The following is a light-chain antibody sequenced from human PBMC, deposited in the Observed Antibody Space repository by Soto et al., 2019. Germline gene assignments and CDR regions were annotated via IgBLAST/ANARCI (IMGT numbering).Light chain of an antibody. J-gene: IGLJ1*01. CDR3: QSYDSSLSGDV. Sequence: QSVLTQPPSVSGAPGQRVTISCTGSSSNIGGGYDVHWYQQLPGTAPKLLIYGNSNRPSGVPDRFSGSKSGTSASLAITGLQAEDEADYDCQSYDSSLSGDVFGNGTKLAVL. V-gene: IGLV1-40*01. CDR2: GNS. CDR1: SSNIGGGYD.